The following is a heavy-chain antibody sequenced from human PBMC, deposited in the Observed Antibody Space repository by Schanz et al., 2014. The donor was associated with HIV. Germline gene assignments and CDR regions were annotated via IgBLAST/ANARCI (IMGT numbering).Heavy chain of an antibody. D-gene: IGHD2-15*01. J-gene: IGHJ4*02. CDR3: ARNQYQMLPFDF. V-gene: IGHV1-2*02. CDR1: GYTFSNYA. CDR2: INPTNGKT. Sequence: QVQLVQSGAEVKKPGASVNVSCKASGYTFSNYAINWVRQAPGQGLEWMGWINPTNGKTFYTQKFRGRVTMTRDTSVNTASMEVSRLMSDDTAVYYCARNQYQMLPFDFWGQGTLVTVSS.